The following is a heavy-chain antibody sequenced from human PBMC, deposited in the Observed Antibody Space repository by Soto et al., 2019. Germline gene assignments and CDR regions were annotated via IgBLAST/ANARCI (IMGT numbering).Heavy chain of an antibody. CDR3: TRDLRDFWSGYYNPGYFDY. CDR1: GFTFGDYS. D-gene: IGHD3-3*01. V-gene: IGHV3-49*03. CDR2: IRSKAYGGTT. J-gene: IGHJ4*02. Sequence: GGSLRLSCTASGFTFGDYSMSWFRQAPGKGLEWVGFIRSKAYGGTTEYAASVKGRFTISRDDSKSIAYLQMNSLKTEDTAVYYCTRDLRDFWSGYYNPGYFDYWGQGTLVTVSS.